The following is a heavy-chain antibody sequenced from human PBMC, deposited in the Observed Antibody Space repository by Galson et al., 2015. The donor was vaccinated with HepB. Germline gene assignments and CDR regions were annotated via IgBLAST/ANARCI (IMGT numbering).Heavy chain of an antibody. CDR3: ARVRRFWAMVGATKLLDY. CDR1: GYTFTSYG. Sequence: SVKVSCKASGYTFTSYGISWVRQAPGQGLEWMGWISAYNGNTNYAQKLQGRVTMTTDTSTSTAYMELRSLRSDDTAVYYCARVRRFWAMVGATKLLDYWGQGTLVTVSS. J-gene: IGHJ4*02. D-gene: IGHD1-26*01. V-gene: IGHV1-18*01. CDR2: ISAYNGNT.